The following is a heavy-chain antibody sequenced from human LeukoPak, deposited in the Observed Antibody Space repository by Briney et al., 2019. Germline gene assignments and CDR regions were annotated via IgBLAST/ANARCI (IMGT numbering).Heavy chain of an antibody. CDR1: GFIFRNYA. J-gene: IGHJ4*02. CDR3: AKWGDYDILTGYYVSDF. Sequence: RASLRLSYAASGFIFRNYAMSWVRQAPGKGLEWVSAISGSGDTTYYADSVKGRFTISRDNSKNTLYVEMNTLRAEDTAVYYYAKWGDYDILTGYYVSDFWGQGTLVTVSS. V-gene: IGHV3-23*01. D-gene: IGHD3-9*01. CDR2: ISGSGDTT.